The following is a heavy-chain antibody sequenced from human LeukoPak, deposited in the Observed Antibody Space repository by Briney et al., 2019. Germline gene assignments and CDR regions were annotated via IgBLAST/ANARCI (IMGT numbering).Heavy chain of an antibody. D-gene: IGHD2-2*01. CDR1: GFTFSSYG. CDR2: TYSGGSS. CDR3: VRIPGTGTSSWFDS. J-gene: IGHJ5*01. V-gene: IGHV3-53*01. Sequence: GKSLGLSCVASGFTFSSYGMHWVRQSPGNGLEWVSVTYSGGSSYYADSVQGRFTVSRDISKNTVYLQMSSLRVEDTALYYCVRIPGTGTSSWFDSWGQGTPVTVSS.